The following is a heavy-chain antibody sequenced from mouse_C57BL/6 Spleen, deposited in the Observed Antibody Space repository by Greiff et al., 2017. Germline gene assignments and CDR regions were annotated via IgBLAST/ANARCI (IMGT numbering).Heavy chain of an antibody. V-gene: IGHV2-2*01. D-gene: IGHD2-3*01. CDR2: IWRGGST. J-gene: IGHJ1*03. Sequence: QVQLQQSGPGLVQPSQSLSITCTVSGFSLTGYGVHWVRQSPGKGLEWLGVIWRGGSTDYNAAFISRLSISKDNSKSQVFFKMNSLQADDTAIYYCARDDYWYFDVWGTGTTVTVSS. CDR3: ARDDYWYFDV. CDR1: GFSLTGYG.